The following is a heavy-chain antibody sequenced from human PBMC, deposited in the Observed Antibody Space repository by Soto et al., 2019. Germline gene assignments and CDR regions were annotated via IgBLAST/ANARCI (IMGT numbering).Heavy chain of an antibody. CDR2: IIPILGIA. V-gene: IGHV1-69*02. CDR3: AGDEIVVGR. D-gene: IGHD3-22*01. Sequence: QVQLVQSGAEVKKPGSSVKVSCKASGGTFSSYTISWVRQAPGQGLEWMGRIIPILGIANYAQKFQGRVTTNADKSTSTADMELSSMRAEDTAVYYCAGDEIVVGRWGQGPLVSVSS. CDR1: GGTFSSYT. J-gene: IGHJ4*02.